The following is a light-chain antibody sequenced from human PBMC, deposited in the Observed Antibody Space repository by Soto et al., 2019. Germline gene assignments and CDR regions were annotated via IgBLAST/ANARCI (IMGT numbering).Light chain of an antibody. CDR1: QSVSSN. J-gene: IGKJ5*01. CDR2: GAS. Sequence: EVVMTMSPATVSVSPGEGATLSCRASQSVSSNLAWYQQKPGQAPRLLIYGASTRATGTPARFSGSGSGTEFTLTISSLQSEDFAVYYCQQYNSGLPYTFGQGTRLEIK. CDR3: QQYNSGLPYT. V-gene: IGKV3-15*01.